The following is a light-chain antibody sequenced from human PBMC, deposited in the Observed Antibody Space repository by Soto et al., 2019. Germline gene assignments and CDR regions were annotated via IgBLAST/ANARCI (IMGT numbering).Light chain of an antibody. CDR3: MQGTHWPIT. V-gene: IGKV2-30*02. Sequence: DVVMTQSPLSLPVTLGPPASISCRSNQSLVHSDGIAYFSWFQQRPGRSPRRIIYKVSNRDSGVPARFSGSGSGTDFALKISRVEAEDVGVYYCMQGTHWPITLGQGTRLEI. CDR1: QSLVHSDGIAY. J-gene: IGKJ5*01. CDR2: KVS.